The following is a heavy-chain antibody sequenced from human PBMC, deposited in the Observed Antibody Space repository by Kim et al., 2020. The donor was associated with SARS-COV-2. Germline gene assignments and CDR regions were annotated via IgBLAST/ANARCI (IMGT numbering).Heavy chain of an antibody. J-gene: IGHJ3*02. CDR2: INHSGST. CDR3: ASWARGGAFDI. Sequence: SETLSLTCAVYGGSFSGYYWSWIRQPPGKGLEWIGEINHSGSTNYNPSLKSRVTISVDTSKNQFSLKLSSVTAADTAVYYCASWARGGAFDIWGQGTMVTVSS. D-gene: IGHD3-16*01. CDR1: GGSFSGYY. V-gene: IGHV4-34*01.